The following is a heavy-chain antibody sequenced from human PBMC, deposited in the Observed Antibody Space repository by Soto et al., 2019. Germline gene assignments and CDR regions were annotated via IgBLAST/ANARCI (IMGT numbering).Heavy chain of an antibody. D-gene: IGHD4-17*01. V-gene: IGHV3-23*01. J-gene: IGHJ2*01. CDR3: AKRTVGWYFDL. CDR2: ISGSGGST. CDR1: GFTFSSYA. Sequence: EVQLLESGGGLVQPGGSLRLSCAASGFTFSSYAMNWVRQAPGKGLEWVSVISGSGGSTYYADAVKGRCTISRDNSKNTLYLQMNSRRAEYTAVYYCAKRTVGWYFDLWGRGTLVTVSS.